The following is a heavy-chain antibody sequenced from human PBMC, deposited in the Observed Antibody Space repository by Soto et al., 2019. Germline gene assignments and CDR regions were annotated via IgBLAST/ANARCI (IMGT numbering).Heavy chain of an antibody. D-gene: IGHD3-22*01. Sequence: SVKVSCKASASTFTKYDFNWVRQAPGQGLEWMGGIIPGFGKANYAEKFQGRVTITADESTSTGYMELRSLTAEDTAVYYCARDGTLYDSSAYYYVYWGQGTLVTVSS. CDR1: ASTFTKYD. V-gene: IGHV1-69*13. CDR2: IIPGFGKA. J-gene: IGHJ4*02. CDR3: ARDGTLYDSSAYYYVY.